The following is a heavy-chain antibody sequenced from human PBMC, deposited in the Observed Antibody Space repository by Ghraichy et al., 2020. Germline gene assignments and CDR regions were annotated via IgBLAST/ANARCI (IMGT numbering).Heavy chain of an antibody. Sequence: LSLTCAASGFTFSSYWMSWVCQVPGKGLEWVANIKQDGSEKYYVDSVKGRFTISRDNAKNSLHLQMNSLRAEDTAVYYCARVKYSVGTFDLWGQGTMVTVSS. D-gene: IGHD5/OR15-5a*01. V-gene: IGHV3-7*04. CDR1: GFTFSSYW. CDR2: IKQDGSEK. CDR3: ARVKYSVGTFDL. J-gene: IGHJ3*01.